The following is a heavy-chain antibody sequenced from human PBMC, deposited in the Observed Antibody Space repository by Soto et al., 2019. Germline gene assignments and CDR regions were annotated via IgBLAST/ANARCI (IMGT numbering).Heavy chain of an antibody. D-gene: IGHD2-15*01. J-gene: IGHJ6*03. CDR2: INSDGSST. CDR3: ARGGSCYECYYYMDV. V-gene: IGHV3-74*01. Sequence: GGSLRLSCAASGFTFSSYWMHWVRQAPGKGLVWVSRINSDGSSTSYADSVKGRFTISRDNAKNTLYLQMNSLRAEDTAVYYCARGGSCYECYYYMDVWGKGTTVTVSS. CDR1: GFTFSSYW.